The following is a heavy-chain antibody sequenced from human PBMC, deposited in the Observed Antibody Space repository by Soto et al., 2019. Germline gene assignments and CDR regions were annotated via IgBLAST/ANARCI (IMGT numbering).Heavy chain of an antibody. CDR3: TTGGDTAMESYYYYYYGMDV. Sequence: GGSLRLSCAASGFTFSNAWMSWVRQAPGKGLEWVGRIKSKTDGGTTDYAAPVKGRFTISRDDSKNTLYLQMNSLKTEDTAVYYCTTGGDTAMESYYYYYYGMDVWGQGTTVTVSS. J-gene: IGHJ6*02. CDR2: IKSKTDGGTT. CDR1: GFTFSNAW. V-gene: IGHV3-15*01. D-gene: IGHD5-18*01.